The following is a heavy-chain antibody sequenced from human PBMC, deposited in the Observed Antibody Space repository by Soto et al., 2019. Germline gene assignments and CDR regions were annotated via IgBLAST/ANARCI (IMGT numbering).Heavy chain of an antibody. CDR2: IYISGST. CDR1: GGSISSYY. J-gene: IGHJ6*02. V-gene: IGHV4-39*07. CDR3: ARDRDWNNNYGMDV. Sequence: SETLSLTCTVSGGSISSYYGGWMRQPPGKGLEWIASIYISGSTYYNPSLKSRVTISVDRSKNQFSLKLSSVTAADTAVYYCARDRDWNNNYGMDVWGQGTTVTVSS. D-gene: IGHD1-1*01.